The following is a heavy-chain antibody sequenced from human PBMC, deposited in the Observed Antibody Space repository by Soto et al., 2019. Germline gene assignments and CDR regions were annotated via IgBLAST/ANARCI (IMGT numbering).Heavy chain of an antibody. CDR3: ARIYASGVVPAYYYYYGMDV. Sequence: PSETLSLTCTVSGGSISSGGYYWSWIRQHPGKGLEWIGYIYYSGSTYYNPSLKSRVTISVDTSKNQFSLKLSSVTAADTAVYYCARIYASGVVPAYYYYYGMDVWGQGTTVTVS. CDR2: IYYSGST. V-gene: IGHV4-31*03. J-gene: IGHJ6*02. CDR1: GGSISSGGYY. D-gene: IGHD2-2*01.